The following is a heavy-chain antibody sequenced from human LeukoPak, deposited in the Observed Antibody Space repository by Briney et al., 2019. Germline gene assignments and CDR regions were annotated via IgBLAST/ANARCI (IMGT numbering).Heavy chain of an antibody. V-gene: IGHV3-66*01. CDR1: GFTVSSNY. J-gene: IGHJ4*02. Sequence: PGGSLRLSCAASGFTVSSNYLSWVRQAPGKGLEWVSTIYSGGSTYYADSVTGRFTISRDNSKNTLYLQVNSLRAEDTAVYYCARDGAVLTGYYDYWGQGTLVTVSS. D-gene: IGHD3-9*01. CDR2: IYSGGST. CDR3: ARDGAVLTGYYDY.